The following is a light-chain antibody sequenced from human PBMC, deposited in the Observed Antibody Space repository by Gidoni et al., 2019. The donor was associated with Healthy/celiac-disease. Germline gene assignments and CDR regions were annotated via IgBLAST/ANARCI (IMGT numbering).Light chain of an antibody. J-gene: IGKJ1*01. CDR1: QSISSW. Sequence: DIQMTQSPSTLSASVGDSVTITCRASQSISSWLAWYQQKPGKAPKLLIYKASSLESGVPSRFSGSGSGTEFTLTISSLQPDDFATYYCQQYNSYWTLGQGTKVEIK. V-gene: IGKV1-5*03. CDR2: KAS. CDR3: QQYNSYWT.